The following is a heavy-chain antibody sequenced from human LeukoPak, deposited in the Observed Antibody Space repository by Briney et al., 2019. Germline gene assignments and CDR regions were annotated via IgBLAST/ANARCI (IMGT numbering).Heavy chain of an antibody. V-gene: IGHV3-21*01. J-gene: IGHJ6*02. CDR3: ARRQLPRDYYGMDV. CDR2: ISSSSSYI. Sequence: GGSLRLSCAASGFTFSSYSMNWVRQAPGKGLEWVSSISSSSSYIYYADSVKGRFTISRDNAKNSLYLQMNSLRAEDTAVYYCARRQLPRDYYGMDVWGQGTTVTVSS. CDR1: GFTFSSYS. D-gene: IGHD2-2*01.